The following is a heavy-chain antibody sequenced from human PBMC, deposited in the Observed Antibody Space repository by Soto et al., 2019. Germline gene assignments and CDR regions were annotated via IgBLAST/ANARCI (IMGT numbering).Heavy chain of an antibody. V-gene: IGHV4-34*01. D-gene: IGHD6-13*01. CDR2: INHSGST. J-gene: IGHJ4*02. CDR1: GGSFSGYY. Sequence: LSLTCAVYGGSFSGYYWSWIRQPPGKGLEWIGEINHSGSTNYNPSLKSRVTISVDTSKNQFSLKLSSVTAADTAVYYCARGGRWGSWSYFDYWGQGTLVTVSS. CDR3: ARGGRWGSWSYFDY.